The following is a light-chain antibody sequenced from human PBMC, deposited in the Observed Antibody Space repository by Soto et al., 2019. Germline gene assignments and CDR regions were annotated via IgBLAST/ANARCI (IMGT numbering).Light chain of an antibody. J-gene: IGKJ5*01. Sequence: EVVMTQSPATLSVSPGEIATLYFSASQSIDNQLAWYQQRPGQAPRLLISGASTRATGIPVRFSGSGSGTEFTLTISSLQSEDSAVYYCQQYNKWPPITFGQGTRLEIK. CDR2: GAS. V-gene: IGKV3-15*01. CDR1: QSIDNQ. CDR3: QQYNKWPPIT.